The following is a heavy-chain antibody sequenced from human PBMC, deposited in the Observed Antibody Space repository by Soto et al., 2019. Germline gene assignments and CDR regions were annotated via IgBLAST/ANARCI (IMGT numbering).Heavy chain of an antibody. Sequence: QVQLVQSGAEVKKPGSSVKVSCKASGGTFSSYTISWVRQAPGQGLEWMGRIIPILGIANYAQKFQGRVTITADKSTSTDYMELSSLRSEDTAVYYCAREGRVAAAGESWFDPWGQGTLVTVSS. V-gene: IGHV1-69*08. CDR3: AREGRVAAAGESWFDP. CDR1: GGTFSSYT. J-gene: IGHJ5*02. CDR2: IIPILGIA. D-gene: IGHD6-13*01.